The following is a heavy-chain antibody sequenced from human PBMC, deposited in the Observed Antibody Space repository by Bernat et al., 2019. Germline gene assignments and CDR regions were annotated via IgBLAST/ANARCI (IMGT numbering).Heavy chain of an antibody. CDR1: GFTFDDYA. CDR2: ISWNSGSI. J-gene: IGHJ4*02. D-gene: IGHD5-12*01. CDR3: AKDMVASGYDCEESYFDY. V-gene: IGHV3-9*01. Sequence: EVQLVESGGGLVQPGRSLRLSCAASGFTFDDYAMHWVRQAPGKGLEWVSGISWNSGSIGYADSVKGRFTISRDNAKNSLYLQMNSLRAEDTALYYCAKDMVASGYDCEESYFDYWGQGTLVTVSS.